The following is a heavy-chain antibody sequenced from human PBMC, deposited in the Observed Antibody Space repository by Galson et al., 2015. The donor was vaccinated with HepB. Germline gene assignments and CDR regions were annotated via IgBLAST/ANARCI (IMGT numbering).Heavy chain of an antibody. V-gene: IGHV3-23*01. CDR1: GFTFSSYA. CDR3: AKGTGYSSGWSI. Sequence: SLRLSCAASGFTFSSYAMSWVRQAPGKGLEWVSAISGSGGSTYYADSVKGRFTISRDNSKNTLYLQMNSLRAEDTAVYYCAKGTGYSSGWSIWGQGTMVTVSS. D-gene: IGHD6-19*01. J-gene: IGHJ3*02. CDR2: ISGSGGST.